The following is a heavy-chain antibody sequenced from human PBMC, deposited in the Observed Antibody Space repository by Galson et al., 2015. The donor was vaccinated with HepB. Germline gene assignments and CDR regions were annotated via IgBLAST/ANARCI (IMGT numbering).Heavy chain of an antibody. CDR2: INPNSGGT. D-gene: IGHD5-18*01. CDR3: ARGDRSGYGYGYYTGDYYYMDV. V-gene: IGHV1-2*04. CDR1: GYTFTGYY. J-gene: IGHJ6*03. Sequence: SVKVSCKASGYTFTGYYMHWVRQAPGQGLEWMGWINPNSGGTNYAQKFQGWVTMTRDTSISTAYMELSRLRSDDTAVYYCARGDRSGYGYGYYTGDYYYMDVWGKGTTVTVSS.